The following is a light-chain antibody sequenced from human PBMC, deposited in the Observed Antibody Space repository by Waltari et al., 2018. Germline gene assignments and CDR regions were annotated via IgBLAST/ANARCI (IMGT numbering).Light chain of an antibody. J-gene: IGKJ1*01. CDR2: EAS. V-gene: IGKV1-17*01. Sequence: DIEMTQSPSSLSASVGDRVTITCRASQGIGNDLGWYQQKPWKVPRRLIYEASTLQIGVPSRFSGSGSGTEFTRTISSLQPEDFAEFYCLQYNTYPWTFGQGTKVEVK. CDR3: LQYNTYPWT. CDR1: QGIGND.